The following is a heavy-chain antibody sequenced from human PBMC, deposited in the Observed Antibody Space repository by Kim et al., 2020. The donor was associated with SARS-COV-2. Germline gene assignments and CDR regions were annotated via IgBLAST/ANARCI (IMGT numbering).Heavy chain of an antibody. CDR3: ARAPKRSGWYFDL. CDR1: GFTFSSYW. CDR2: IKQDGSEK. D-gene: IGHD3-10*01. J-gene: IGHJ2*01. V-gene: IGHV3-7*05. Sequence: GGSLRLSCAASGFTFSSYWMSWVRQAPGKGLEWVANIKQDGSEKYYVDSVRGRFTISRDNAKNSLYLRMNSLRAEDTAVYYCARAPKRSGWYFDLWGRGTLVTVSS.